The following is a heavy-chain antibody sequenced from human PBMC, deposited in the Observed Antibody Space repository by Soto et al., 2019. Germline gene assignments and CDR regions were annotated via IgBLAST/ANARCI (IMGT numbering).Heavy chain of an antibody. Sequence: SVKVSCKSPGYTFNSHGITWVRQAPGQGLEWLGWISVYNGNKNYAKKIQGRVSMTADTSTSTAHMELRILQSDATAVYFCARVAITLIRGLKVDFYSMDVLGQGTTVAACS. V-gene: IGHV1-18*01. CDR3: ARVAITLIRGLKVDFYSMDV. J-gene: IGHJ6*01. CDR1: GYTFNSHG. CDR2: ISVYNGNK. D-gene: IGHD3-10*01.